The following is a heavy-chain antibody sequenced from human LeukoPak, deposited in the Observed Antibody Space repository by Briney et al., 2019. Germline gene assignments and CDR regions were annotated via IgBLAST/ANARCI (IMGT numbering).Heavy chain of an antibody. V-gene: IGHV3-23*01. CDR1: GFTFRSFA. Sequence: GGSLRLSCAASGFTFRSFAMSWVRQAPGKGLEWVSGIIGSGRTTFYADSVKGRFTISRDNSKDTLYLQMNSLTAEDTAVYYCVREQTIMAAAGLDSWGQGTLVTVSS. J-gene: IGHJ4*02. CDR2: IIGSGRTT. D-gene: IGHD6-13*01. CDR3: VREQTIMAAAGLDS.